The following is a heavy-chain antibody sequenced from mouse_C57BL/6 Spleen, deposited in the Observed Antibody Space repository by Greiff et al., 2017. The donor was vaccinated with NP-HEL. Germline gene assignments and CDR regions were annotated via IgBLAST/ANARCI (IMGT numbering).Heavy chain of an antibody. J-gene: IGHJ4*01. D-gene: IGHD2-4*01. CDR2: IYPGDGDT. CDR1: GYAFSSSW. V-gene: IGHV1-82*01. Sequence: QVQLQQSGPELVKPGASVKISCKASGYAFSSSWMNWVKQRPGKGLEWIGRIYPGDGDTNYNGKFKGKATLTADKSSSTAYMQLSSLTSEDSAVYFCARVGYDYDDGAMDYWGQGTSVTVSS. CDR3: ARVGYDYDDGAMDY.